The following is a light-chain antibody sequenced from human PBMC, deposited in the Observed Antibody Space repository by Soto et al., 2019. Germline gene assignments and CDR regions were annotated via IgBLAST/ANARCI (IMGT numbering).Light chain of an antibody. CDR1: QSSSSW. CDR3: QQYNSYPWT. Sequence: DIQMTQSHSTLSTSVGDRVTITCRASQSSSSWLAWYQQKPGKAPKLLIYKASSLESGVPSRFSGSGSGTEFTLTISSLQPDDCATYYCQQYNSYPWTFGKGTKVEVK. V-gene: IGKV1-5*03. J-gene: IGKJ1*01. CDR2: KAS.